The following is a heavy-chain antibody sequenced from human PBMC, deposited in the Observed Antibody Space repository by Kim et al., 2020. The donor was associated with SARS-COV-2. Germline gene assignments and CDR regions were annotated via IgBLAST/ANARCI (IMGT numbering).Heavy chain of an antibody. J-gene: IGHJ6*01. CDR2: INMDGSNT. Sequence: GGSLRLSCATSGFTFSSYWVHWVRQAPGKGLVWVSRINMDGSNTDHADSVKGRFTISRDNAKNTLYLQMNSLRAGDTAAYHCARGGVSGRYSGVNYGLDVWGEGKTGT. D-gene: IGHD3-10*01. V-gene: IGHV3-74*01. CDR1: GFTFSSYW. CDR3: ARGGVSGRYSGVNYGLDV.